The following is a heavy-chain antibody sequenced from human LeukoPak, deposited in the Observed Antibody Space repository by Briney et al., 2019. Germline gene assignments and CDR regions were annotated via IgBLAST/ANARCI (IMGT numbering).Heavy chain of an antibody. D-gene: IGHD2-2*01. V-gene: IGHV3-48*01. J-gene: IGHJ6*02. CDR2: ISSSSSTI. CDR1: GFTFSSYS. CDR3: ARADCSSTSCYDYYYYGMDV. Sequence: PGGSLRLSCAASGFTFSSYSMNWVRQAPGRGLEWVSYISSSSSTIYYADSVKGRFTISRDNAKNSLYLQMNSLRAEDTAVYYCARADCSSTSCYDYYYYGMDVWGQGTTVTVSS.